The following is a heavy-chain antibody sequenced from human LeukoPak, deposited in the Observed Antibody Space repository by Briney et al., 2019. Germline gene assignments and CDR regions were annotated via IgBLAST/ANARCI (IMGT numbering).Heavy chain of an antibody. CDR2: IKQDGSEK. D-gene: IGHD3-10*01. Sequence: PGRSLRLSCTASGFIFGDYGMNWVRQAPGKGLEWVANIKQDGSEKYYVDSVKGRFTISRDNAKNSLYLQMNSLRGEDTAVYYCARDWGLTYYYFYYYMDVWGKGTTVTVSS. J-gene: IGHJ6*03. V-gene: IGHV3-7*01. CDR1: GFIFGDYG. CDR3: ARDWGLTYYYFYYYMDV.